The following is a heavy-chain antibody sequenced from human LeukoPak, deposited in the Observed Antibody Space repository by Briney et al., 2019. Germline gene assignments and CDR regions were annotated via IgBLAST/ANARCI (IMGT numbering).Heavy chain of an antibody. V-gene: IGHV3-9*01. CDR1: GFTFDDYA. D-gene: IGHD3-9*01. Sequence: GGSLRLSCAASGFTFDDYAMHWVRQAPGKGLEWVSGISWNSGSIGYADSVKGRFTISRDNAKNSLYLQMNSLRAEDTALYYCAKDTTYDILTGYFDYWGQGTLVTVTS. CDR3: AKDTTYDILTGYFDY. CDR2: ISWNSGSI. J-gene: IGHJ4*02.